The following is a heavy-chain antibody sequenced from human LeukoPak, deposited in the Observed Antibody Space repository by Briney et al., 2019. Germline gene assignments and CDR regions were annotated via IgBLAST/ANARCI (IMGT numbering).Heavy chain of an antibody. V-gene: IGHV4-38-2*01. CDR3: ARHLKQQPHDY. D-gene: IGHD6-13*01. CDR1: GYSLSSGDY. Sequence: SETLSLTCALSGYSLSSGDYWGWIRQSPGKRLGWIGSIYYRQSTYYNPSLKSRFTMSVDRSESQFSLKLSAVTAAHTAVYYCARHLKQQPHDYWGRGTLVTVSS. CDR2: IYYRQST. J-gene: IGHJ4*02.